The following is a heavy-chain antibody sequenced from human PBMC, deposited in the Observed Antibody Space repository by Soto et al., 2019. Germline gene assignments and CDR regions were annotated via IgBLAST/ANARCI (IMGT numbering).Heavy chain of an antibody. D-gene: IGHD3-16*01. CDR1: GYTFIRYG. V-gene: IGHV1-18*01. CDR2: ISPYNDYT. Sequence: QVQLVQSAGEVKKPGASVKVSCKASGYTFIRYGITWVRQAPGQGLEWMGWISPYNDYTIYAQKLQGRVTMTTDTSTTTVYLDLGSLKSDDTSVYYCARGGYYDNTWGKLSHYGLDVWGQGTSVTVSS. CDR3: ARGGYYDNTWGKLSHYGLDV. J-gene: IGHJ6*02.